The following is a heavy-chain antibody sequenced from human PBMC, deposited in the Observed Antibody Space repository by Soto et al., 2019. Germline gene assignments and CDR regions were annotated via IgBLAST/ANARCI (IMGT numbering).Heavy chain of an antibody. V-gene: IGHV3-73*01. D-gene: IGHD3-10*01. Sequence: QSGGGVVQPGESLRLSCAASGFSLRDHALSWVRQAAGGGPEGVGRIRSKANNYATAYAEPVKGRFTMSRDDSKNTAYLEMNSLKTDDTAIYYCTRRDDIGTFESHYWGQGTLVTVSS. CDR1: GFSLRDHA. CDR2: IRSKANNYAT. J-gene: IGHJ4*02. CDR3: TRRDDIGTFESHY.